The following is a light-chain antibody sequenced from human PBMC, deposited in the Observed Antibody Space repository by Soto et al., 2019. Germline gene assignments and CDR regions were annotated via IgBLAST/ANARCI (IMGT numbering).Light chain of an antibody. Sequence: DIQMTQSPSTLSSSVGDRVTITCRASESVSRRLPGYQQKPGRTPKLLIYQVPTLATGVPSRFSGSGSETEFTLTISSLQPEDFAAYYCQHYNAYSQAFGQGTKVEIK. V-gene: IGKV1-5*03. CDR2: QVP. CDR3: QHYNAYSQA. J-gene: IGKJ1*01. CDR1: ESVSRR.